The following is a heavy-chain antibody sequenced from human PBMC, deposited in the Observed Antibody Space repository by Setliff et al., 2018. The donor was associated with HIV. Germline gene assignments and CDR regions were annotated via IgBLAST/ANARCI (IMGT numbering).Heavy chain of an antibody. CDR3: ARVLREYGDYWDWYFDL. CDR2: IDASANT. CDR1: GSSISSNYY. J-gene: IGHJ2*01. D-gene: IGHD4-17*01. V-gene: IGHV4-38-2*02. Sequence: PSETLSLTCTVSGSSISSNYYWAWIRQAPGKGLEWIGCIDASANTYYIPSLKSRATISVDTSKNQFSLKLSSVTAADTAVYYCARVLREYGDYWDWYFDLWGRGTLVTVSS.